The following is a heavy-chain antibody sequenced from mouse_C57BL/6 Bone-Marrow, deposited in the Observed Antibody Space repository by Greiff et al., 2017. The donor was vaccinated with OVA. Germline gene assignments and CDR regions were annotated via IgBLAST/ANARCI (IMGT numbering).Heavy chain of an antibody. J-gene: IGHJ4*01. D-gene: IGHD2-4*01. CDR2: IWSGGST. V-gene: IGHV2-2*01. CDR3: ARNRGLRQDYYAMDY. CDR1: GFSLTSYG. Sequence: QVQLKESGPGLVQPSQSLSITCTVSGFSLTSYGVHWVRQSPGKGLEWLGVIWSGGSTDYNAAFISRLSISKDNSKRQVFFKMNSLQADDTAIYYCARNRGLRQDYYAMDYWGQGTSVTVSS.